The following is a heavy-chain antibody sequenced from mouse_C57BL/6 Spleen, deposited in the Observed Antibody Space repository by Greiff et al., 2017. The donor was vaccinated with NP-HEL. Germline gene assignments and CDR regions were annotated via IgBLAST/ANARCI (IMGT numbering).Heavy chain of an antibody. J-gene: IGHJ2*01. CDR1: GFTFSSYA. V-gene: IGHV5-4*03. CDR2: ISDGGSYT. Sequence: DVKLVESGGGLVKPGGSLKLSCAASGFTFSSYAMSWVRQTPEKRLEWVATISDGGSYTYYPDNVKGRFTISRDNAKNNLYLQMSHLKSEDTAMYYCARAVGRGYFDYWGQGTTLTVSS. CDR3: ARAVGRGYFDY. D-gene: IGHD4-1*01.